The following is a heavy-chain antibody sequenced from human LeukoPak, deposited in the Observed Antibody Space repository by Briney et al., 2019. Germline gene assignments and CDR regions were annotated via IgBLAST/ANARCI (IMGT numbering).Heavy chain of an antibody. J-gene: IGHJ4*02. CDR3: ASTLRFLPYRRFDY. CDR1: GGSIISRNYY. D-gene: IGHD3-3*01. CDR2: IYQSGSGSS. Sequence: TPSETLSLTCSVSGGSIISRNYYWGWIRQPPGKGLEWIGSIYQSGSGSSYYNPSLKSRVTIFGDTSKNQFFLRLSSVTAADTAVYYCASTLRFLPYRRFDYWGQGTLVTVPS. V-gene: IGHV4-39*01.